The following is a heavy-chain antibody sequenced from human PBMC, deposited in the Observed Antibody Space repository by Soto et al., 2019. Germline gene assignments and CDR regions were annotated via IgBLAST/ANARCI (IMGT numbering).Heavy chain of an antibody. Sequence: EVQLLESGGGLVQPGGSLRLSCAASGFTFSDYAMSWVRQAPGKGLEWVSVISVSGGSTYYADSVKGRFTISRDNSKNTIYLQMNTLRAEDKGVYYWAKSPVFHYYYYNMDVWGQETTVTVSS. D-gene: IGHD2-8*01. J-gene: IGHJ6*02. CDR2: ISVSGGST. CDR1: GFTFSDYA. V-gene: IGHV3-23*01. CDR3: AKSPVFHYYYYNMDV.